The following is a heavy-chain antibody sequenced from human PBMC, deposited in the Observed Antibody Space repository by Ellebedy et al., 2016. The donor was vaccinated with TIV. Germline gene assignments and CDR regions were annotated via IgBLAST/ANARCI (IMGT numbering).Heavy chain of an antibody. CDR1: GFSFDIYS. J-gene: IGHJ4*02. CDR2: IWYDGSKE. CDR3: AREGGSLHSKGAVFDY. D-gene: IGHD2-15*01. Sequence: PGGSLRLSCEASGFSFDIYSMHWVRQAPGKGLDWVAVIWYDGSKEYYADSVKGRFTISRDSSKNTLYLQMDSLRAEDTAMYYCAREGGSLHSKGAVFDYWGQGTLVTVSS. V-gene: IGHV3-33*08.